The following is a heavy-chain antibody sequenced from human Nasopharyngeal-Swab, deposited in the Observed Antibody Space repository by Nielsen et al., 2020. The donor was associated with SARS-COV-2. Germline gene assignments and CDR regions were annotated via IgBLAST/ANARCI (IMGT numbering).Heavy chain of an antibody. CDR3: ARRGYDILTGQYYFDY. CDR2: IYYSGST. J-gene: IGHJ4*02. D-gene: IGHD3-9*01. V-gene: IGHV4-39*01. CDR1: GGSISSSSYY. Sequence: SETLSLTCTVSGGSISSSSYYWGWIRQPPGKGLEWIGSIYYSGSTYYNPSLKSRVTISVDTSKNQFSLKLSSVTAADTAVYYCARRGYDILTGQYYFDYWGQGTLVTVSS.